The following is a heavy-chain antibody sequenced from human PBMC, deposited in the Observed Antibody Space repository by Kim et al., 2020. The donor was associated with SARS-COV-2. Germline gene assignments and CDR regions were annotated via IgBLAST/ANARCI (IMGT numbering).Heavy chain of an antibody. CDR2: IFYSGST. Sequence: SETLSLTCTVSGGSISSFYWSWIRQPPGKGLEWIGYIFYSGSTNYNPSLKSRVTISVDTSKNQFSLKMSSVTPADTAVYYWARGYSGSYGRFDYWGQGTLVTVSS. V-gene: IGHV4-59*01. D-gene: IGHD1-26*01. CDR3: ARGYSGSYGRFDY. CDR1: GGSISSFY. J-gene: IGHJ4*02.